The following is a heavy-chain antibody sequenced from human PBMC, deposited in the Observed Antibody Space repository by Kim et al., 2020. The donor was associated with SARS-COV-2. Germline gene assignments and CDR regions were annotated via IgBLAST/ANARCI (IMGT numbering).Heavy chain of an antibody. Sequence: GGSLRLSCEASGFTFSDHHMDWVRQAPGKGLEWVGRIQTKAKSYTTEYAASVKGRFTISRDESKNSLYLQMHSLKSEDTAVYYCTRLPRRGSGDDHWGQG. CDR1: GFTFSDHH. V-gene: IGHV3-72*01. CDR3: TRLPRRGSGDDH. D-gene: IGHD6-25*01. J-gene: IGHJ4*02. CDR2: IQTKAKSYTT.